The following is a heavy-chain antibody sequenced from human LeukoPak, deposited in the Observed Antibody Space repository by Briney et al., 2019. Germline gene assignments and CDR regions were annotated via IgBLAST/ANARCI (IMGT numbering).Heavy chain of an antibody. CDR2: ISGSGGST. V-gene: IGHV3-23*01. D-gene: IGHD6-6*01. CDR1: GFTFSSYA. Sequence: GGSLRLSCAASGFTFSSYAMSWVRQAPGKGLEWVSAISGSGGSTYYADSVKGRFTISRDNSKNTLYLQMNSLRAEDTAVYYCARGVVAARPGAPYYFDYWGQGTLVTVSS. J-gene: IGHJ4*02. CDR3: ARGVVAARPGAPYYFDY.